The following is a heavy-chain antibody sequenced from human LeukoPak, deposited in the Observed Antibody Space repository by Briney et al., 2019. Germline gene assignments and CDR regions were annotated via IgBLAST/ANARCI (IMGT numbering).Heavy chain of an antibody. CDR1: GFTFSSYW. J-gene: IGHJ4*02. D-gene: IGHD2-2*01. V-gene: IGHV3-7*01. Sequence: GGSLRLSCAASGFTFSSYWMSWVRQAPGKGLEWVANIKQDGSEKYYVDSVKGRFTISRDNAKNSLYLQMNSLRAEDTAVYYCARSGLRPAAPFDYWGQGTLVTVSS. CDR2: IKQDGSEK. CDR3: ARSGLRPAAPFDY.